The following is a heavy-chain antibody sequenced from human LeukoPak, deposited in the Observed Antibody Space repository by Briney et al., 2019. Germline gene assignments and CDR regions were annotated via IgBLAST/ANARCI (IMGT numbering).Heavy chain of an antibody. Sequence: GESLKISCQGSEYSFTNYWIGWVRQMPGKGLEWMAIIYPGDSDTRYSPSFQGQVTISADKSISTTYLQWRSLKASDTAMYYCARRSIAAADPFDYWGQGTLVTVSS. CDR1: EYSFTNYW. D-gene: IGHD6-13*01. CDR3: ARRSIAAADPFDY. CDR2: IYPGDSDT. V-gene: IGHV5-51*01. J-gene: IGHJ4*02.